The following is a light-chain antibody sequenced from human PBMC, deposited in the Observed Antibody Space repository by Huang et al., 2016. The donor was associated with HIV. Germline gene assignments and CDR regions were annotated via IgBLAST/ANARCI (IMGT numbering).Light chain of an antibody. CDR2: GAS. CDR3: QQYNNWPPIT. Sequence: EIVMTQSPATLSVSPGERATLSCRASQSVRSNVAWYQQKPGQAPRRLIYGASTRATGIPARCRGSGSGTEFTLTISSLQSEEFVVYYCQQYNNWPPITFGQGTRLEI. J-gene: IGKJ5*01. V-gene: IGKV3-15*01. CDR1: QSVRSN.